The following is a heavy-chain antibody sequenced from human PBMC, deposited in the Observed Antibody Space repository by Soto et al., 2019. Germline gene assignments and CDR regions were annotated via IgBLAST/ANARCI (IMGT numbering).Heavy chain of an antibody. CDR1: GSTFTNAW. V-gene: IGHV3-15*01. J-gene: IGHJ4*02. CDR2: IKSRTDGGTT. CDR3: TIEKDFWSGFDY. D-gene: IGHD3-3*01. Sequence: EVQLVESGGGLVKPGTSLRLSCAASGSTFTNAWMGWVRQAPGKGLEWVGRIKSRTDGGTTDFAAPVKGRFTISRDDSKNTLYLQMNNLKMEDTAVYYCTIEKDFWSGFDYWGQGTLVTVSS.